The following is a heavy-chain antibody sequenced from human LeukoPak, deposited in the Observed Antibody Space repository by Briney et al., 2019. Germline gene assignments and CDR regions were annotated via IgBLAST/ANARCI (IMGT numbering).Heavy chain of an antibody. CDR2: IYYSGST. D-gene: IGHD1-26*01. Sequence: NPSETLSSTCTVPGGSISSYYWSWIRQPPGKGLEWIGYIYYSGSTNYNPSLKSRVTISVDTSKNQFSLKLSSVTAADTAVYYCARGGSSQPVVDYWGQGTLVTVSS. CDR1: GGSISSYY. CDR3: ARGGSSQPVVDY. J-gene: IGHJ4*02. V-gene: IGHV4-59*01.